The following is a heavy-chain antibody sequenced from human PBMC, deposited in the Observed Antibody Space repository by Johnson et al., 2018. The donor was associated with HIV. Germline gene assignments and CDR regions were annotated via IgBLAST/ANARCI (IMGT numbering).Heavy chain of an antibody. Sequence: MQLVESGGGVVQPGRSLRLSCAASGFTFSSYAMHWVRQAPGKGLEWVAVISYDGRNKYYADSVKGRFTISRDSSKNTLFLQLNSLRPEDTAVYYCARSPRIVVVVAATVGHAFDIWGQGTMVTVSS. CDR3: ARSPRIVVVVAATVGHAFDI. CDR1: GFTFSSYA. V-gene: IGHV3-30*14. J-gene: IGHJ3*02. CDR2: ISYDGRNK. D-gene: IGHD2-15*01.